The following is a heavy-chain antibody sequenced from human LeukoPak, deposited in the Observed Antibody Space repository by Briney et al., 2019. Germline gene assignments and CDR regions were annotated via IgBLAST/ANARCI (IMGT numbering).Heavy chain of an antibody. Sequence: SETLSLICTVSGASISSYYWSWIRQPPGKGLEWIGDIYYSGSIKYNPSLKSRVTMSVDTSKNQFSLKLSSVTAADTAVYYCARRRAATIDYWGQGTLVTVSS. J-gene: IGHJ4*02. CDR3: ARRRAATIDY. CDR1: GASISSYY. CDR2: IYYSGSI. V-gene: IGHV4-59*08. D-gene: IGHD6-25*01.